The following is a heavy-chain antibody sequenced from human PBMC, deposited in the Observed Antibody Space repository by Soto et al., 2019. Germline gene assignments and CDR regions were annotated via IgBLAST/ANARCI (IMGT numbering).Heavy chain of an antibody. CDR3: ARRVDDIWGNYRTAPGY. Sequence: QVQLVQSGAEAKKPGASVKVSCKASGYTFTNYGINWVRQAPGQGLEWVGWIHTNNGNTNYARRLQGRVTMTTDTSTSTAYMELRSLRSDDTAVYYCARRVDDIWGNYRTAPGYWGQGTLVTVSS. CDR2: IHTNNGNT. CDR1: GYTFTNYG. J-gene: IGHJ4*02. D-gene: IGHD3-16*02. V-gene: IGHV1-18*01.